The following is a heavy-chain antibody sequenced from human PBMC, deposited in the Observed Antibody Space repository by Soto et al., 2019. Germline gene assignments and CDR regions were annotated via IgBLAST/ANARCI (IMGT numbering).Heavy chain of an antibody. V-gene: IGHV4-59*01. J-gene: IGHJ4*02. D-gene: IGHD1-26*01. Sequence: QVQLQESGPGLVKPSETLSLTCTVSGGSISSYYWSWIRQPPGKGLEWIGYIYYSGSTNYNPSLKSLVTISVYTSTNQFSLKLSSVTAADTAVYYCARRYGGNFDYWGQGTLVTVSS. CDR1: GGSISSYY. CDR2: IYYSGST. CDR3: ARRYGGNFDY.